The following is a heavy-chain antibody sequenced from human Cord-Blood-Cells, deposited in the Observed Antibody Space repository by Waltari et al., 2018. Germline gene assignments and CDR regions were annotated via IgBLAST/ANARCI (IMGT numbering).Heavy chain of an antibody. V-gene: IGHV5-51*03. CDR1: GYSFTSYW. D-gene: IGHD3-3*01. Sequence: EVQLVQSGADVKKPGESLKISCKGSGYSFTSYWIGWVPQMPGKGLEWMGIIYPGDSDTRYSPSFQGQVTISADKSISTAYLQWSSLKASDTAMYYCARVPDGGFWSGYYYYGMDVWGQGTTVTVSS. CDR3: ARVPDGGFWSGYYYYGMDV. CDR2: IYPGDSDT. J-gene: IGHJ6*02.